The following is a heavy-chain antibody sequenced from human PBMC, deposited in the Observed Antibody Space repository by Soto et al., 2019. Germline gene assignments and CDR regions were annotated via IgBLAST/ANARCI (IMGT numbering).Heavy chain of an antibody. CDR2: IYYSGST. Sequence: ASETLSLTCTVSGGSISSGGYYWSWIRHHPGKGLEWIGYIYYSGSTYYNPSLKSRVTISVDTSKNQFSLKLSSVTAADTAVYYCARGGMTTVTTSYYMDVWGKGTTVTVSS. V-gene: IGHV4-31*03. CDR3: ARGGMTTVTTSYYMDV. J-gene: IGHJ6*03. D-gene: IGHD4-17*01. CDR1: GGSISSGGYY.